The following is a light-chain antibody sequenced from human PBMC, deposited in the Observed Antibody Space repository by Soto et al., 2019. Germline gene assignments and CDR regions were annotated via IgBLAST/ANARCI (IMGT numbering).Light chain of an antibody. CDR3: FLSYSGAWV. V-gene: IGLV7-46*01. CDR2: DTT. J-gene: IGLJ2*01. CDR1: TGAVTSGHY. Sequence: QAVVTQEPSLTVSPRGTVTLTCGSSTGAVTSGHYPYWIQQKPGQAPRTLISDTTNKHSWTPARFSGSLLGGKAALTLSGAQPEDEADYYCFLSYSGAWVFGGGTKLTVL.